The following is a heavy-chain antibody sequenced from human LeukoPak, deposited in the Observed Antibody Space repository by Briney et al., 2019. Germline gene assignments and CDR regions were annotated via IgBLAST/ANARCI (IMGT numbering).Heavy chain of an antibody. CDR1: GGSISSYY. V-gene: IGHV4-4*07. J-gene: IGHJ3*02. Sequence: SETLSLTCSVSGGSISSYYWSWIRQPAGKGLEWIGRIYSTGSPNYSPSLKSRVTMSVDTSKTQFSLTLNSVTAADTAVYYCARIFSAAFDIWGQGTMVTVSS. CDR2: IYSTGSP. D-gene: IGHD3-9*01. CDR3: ARIFSAAFDI.